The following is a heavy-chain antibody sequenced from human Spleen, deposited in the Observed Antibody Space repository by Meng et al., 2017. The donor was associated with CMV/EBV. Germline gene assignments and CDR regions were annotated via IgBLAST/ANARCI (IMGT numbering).Heavy chain of an antibody. V-gene: IGHV4-34*01. Sequence: GSLRLSCAVYGTSFSGYSWTWIRQPPGQGLEWIGEISHTGSTNYNPSLKSRVTISVDTSKNQFSLKLSSVTAADTAVYYCARDHPSGSYGGWFDPWGQGTLVTVSS. CDR2: ISHTGST. CDR1: GTSFSGYS. D-gene: IGHD1-26*01. CDR3: ARDHPSGSYGGWFDP. J-gene: IGHJ5*02.